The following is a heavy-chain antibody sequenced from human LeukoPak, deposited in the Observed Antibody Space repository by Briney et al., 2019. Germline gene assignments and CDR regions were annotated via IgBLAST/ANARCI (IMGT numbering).Heavy chain of an antibody. CDR3: AKETGYSGYDYGDY. CDR2: ISGSGRST. V-gene: IGHV3-23*01. D-gene: IGHD5-12*01. Sequence: PGGSLRLSCASSRLILSNYAMTWVRQAPGKGLEWVSTISGSGRSTYYTDSVKGRFTISRDNSKNTLYLQMNSLRAEDTAVYYCAKETGYSGYDYGDYWGQGTLVTVSS. CDR1: RLILSNYA. J-gene: IGHJ4*02.